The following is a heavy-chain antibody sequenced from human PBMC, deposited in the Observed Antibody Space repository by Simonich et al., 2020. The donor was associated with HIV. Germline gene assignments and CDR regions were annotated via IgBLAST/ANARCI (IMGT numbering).Heavy chain of an antibody. J-gene: IGHJ6*03. V-gene: IGHV4-34*01. Sequence: QVQLQQWGAGLLKPSETLSLTCAVYGRSFSGYYWSWIRQPPGKGREWIGEINHSGSTNLNPSLTSRVTISVDTSKNQFSLKLSSVTAADTAVYYCAREPGDDYGDYLPLYYYYMDVWGKGTTVTVSS. D-gene: IGHD4-17*01. CDR2: INHSGST. CDR1: GRSFSGYY. CDR3: AREPGDDYGDYLPLYYYYMDV.